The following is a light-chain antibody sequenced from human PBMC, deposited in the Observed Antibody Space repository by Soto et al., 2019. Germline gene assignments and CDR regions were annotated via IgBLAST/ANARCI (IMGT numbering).Light chain of an antibody. CDR2: GAS. J-gene: IGKJ1*01. Sequence: EIVMTQPATLSVSPGERATLSCRASHSVSTNLAWYQQKPGQAPRLLIYGASTRATGIPVRFSGSGSGTEFTLTISSLQSEDFAIYYCQQYYNWPTWTFGQGTKVEIK. CDR3: QQYYNWPTWT. V-gene: IGKV3-15*01. CDR1: HSVSTN.